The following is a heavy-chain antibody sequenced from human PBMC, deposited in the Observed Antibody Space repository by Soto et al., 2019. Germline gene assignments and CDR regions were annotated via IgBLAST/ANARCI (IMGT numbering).Heavy chain of an antibody. Sequence: GSGPTLVNPTQTLTLTCTFSGFSLITSGVGVGWIRQPPGKALEWLALIYWDDDKRYSPSLKSRLTITKDTSKNQVVLTMTNMDPVDTATYYCAHISLNRPAATFDYRGQGTLVTVSS. CDR3: AHISLNRPAATFDY. D-gene: IGHD2-2*01. V-gene: IGHV2-5*02. CDR1: GFSLITSGVG. CDR2: IYWDDDK. J-gene: IGHJ4*02.